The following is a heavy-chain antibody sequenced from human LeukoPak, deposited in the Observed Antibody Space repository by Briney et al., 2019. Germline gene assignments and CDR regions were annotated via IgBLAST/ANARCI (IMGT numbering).Heavy chain of an antibody. J-gene: IGHJ4*02. CDR1: GYSFTSYW. D-gene: IGHD2-8*01. Sequence: GESLKISCKGSGYSFTSYWIGWVRQMPGKGLEWMGIIHPGDSDTRYSPSFQGQVTISADKSISTAYLQWSSLKASDTAMYYCARSGYCTNGVCYDFDYWGQGTLVTVSS. CDR3: ARSGYCTNGVCYDFDY. V-gene: IGHV5-51*01. CDR2: IHPGDSDT.